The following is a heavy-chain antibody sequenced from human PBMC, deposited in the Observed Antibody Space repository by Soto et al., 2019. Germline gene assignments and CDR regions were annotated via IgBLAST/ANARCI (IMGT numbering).Heavy chain of an antibody. CDR2: ISYDGSNK. CDR1: GFTFSSYA. CDR3: ARDRPSPYCSSTSCSSYFDY. Sequence: GGSLRLSCAASGFTFSSYAMQWVRQAPGKGLEWVAVISYDGSNKYYADSVKGRFTISRDNSKNTLYLQMNSLRAEDTAVYYCARDRPSPYCSSTSCSSYFDYWGQGTLVTVSS. V-gene: IGHV3-30-3*01. D-gene: IGHD2-2*01. J-gene: IGHJ4*02.